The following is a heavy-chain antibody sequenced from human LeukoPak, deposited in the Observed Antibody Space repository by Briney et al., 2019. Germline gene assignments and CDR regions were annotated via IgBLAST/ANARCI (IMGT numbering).Heavy chain of an antibody. CDR3: AKDGQYSSSSPYYFDY. CDR1: GFTFSSYW. D-gene: IGHD6-6*01. Sequence: GSLRLSCAASGFTFSSYWMSWVRQAPGKGLEWVSAISGSGGSTYYADSVKGRFTISRDNSKNTLYLQMNSLRAEDTAVYYCAKDGQYSSSSPYYFDYWGQGTLVTVSS. V-gene: IGHV3-23*01. J-gene: IGHJ4*02. CDR2: ISGSGGST.